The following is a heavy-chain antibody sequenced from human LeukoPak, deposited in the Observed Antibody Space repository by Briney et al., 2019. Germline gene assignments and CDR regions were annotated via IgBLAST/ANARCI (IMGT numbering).Heavy chain of an antibody. Sequence: GASVKVSCKASGYTFSGYYMHWVRQAPGQGLEWMGWINPDSGGTNYAQKLQGRVTMTTDTSTSTAYMELRSLRSDDTAVCCCARDGGSGWAYWYFDLWGRGTLVTVSS. CDR3: ARDGGSGWAYWYFDL. CDR1: GYTFSGYY. J-gene: IGHJ2*01. CDR2: INPDSGGT. V-gene: IGHV1-2*02. D-gene: IGHD6-19*01.